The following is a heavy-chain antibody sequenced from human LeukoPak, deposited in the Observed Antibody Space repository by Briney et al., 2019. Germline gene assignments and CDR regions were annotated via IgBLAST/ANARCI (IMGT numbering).Heavy chain of an antibody. D-gene: IGHD1-7*01. V-gene: IGHV3-23*01. CDR2: ISGSGTGT. CDR1: RFTFSSSA. Sequence: GGSLRLSCAASRFTFSSSAMSWVRQAPGKGLYWVSAISGSGTGTYYADSVKGRFTISRDNSKNTLYLQMNSLRAEDTAVYYCAKEGGTGTRFDYWGQGTLVTVSS. CDR3: AKEGGTGTRFDY. J-gene: IGHJ4*02.